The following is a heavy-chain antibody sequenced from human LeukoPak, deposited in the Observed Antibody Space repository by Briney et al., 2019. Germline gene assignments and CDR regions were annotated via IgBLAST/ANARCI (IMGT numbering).Heavy chain of an antibody. Sequence: PGGSLRLSCAASGFTFSSYAMSWVRQAPGKGLEWVSAISGSGGSTYYADSVKGRFTISRDNSKNTLYLQMNSLRAEDTAVYYCAVSKGGATQFNYWGQGTLVTVSS. CDR3: AVSKGGATQFNY. CDR1: GFTFSSYA. V-gene: IGHV3-23*01. CDR2: ISGSGGST. J-gene: IGHJ4*02. D-gene: IGHD1-26*01.